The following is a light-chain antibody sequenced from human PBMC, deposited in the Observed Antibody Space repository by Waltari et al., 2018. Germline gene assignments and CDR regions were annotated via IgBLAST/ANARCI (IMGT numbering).Light chain of an antibody. J-gene: IGKJ2*01. V-gene: IGKV3-20*01. CDR2: GTS. Sequence: EIVLTQSPGTLSLSPGERATLTCRASQSGTSTYLAWYQQKPGQAPRLLIYGTSSRATGIPDRFSGSGSGTDFTLTISRLEPDDFAVYYCQQYASSPYTFGQGTKLEIK. CDR1: QSGTSTY. CDR3: QQYASSPYT.